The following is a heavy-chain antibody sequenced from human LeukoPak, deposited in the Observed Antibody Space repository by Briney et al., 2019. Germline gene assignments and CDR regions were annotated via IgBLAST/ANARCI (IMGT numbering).Heavy chain of an antibody. V-gene: IGHV4-34*01. Sequence: SETLSLTCAVYGGSFSGYYWSWIRQPPRKGLEWIGEINHSGSTNYNPSLKSRVTISIDTSKNQFSLKLSSVTAADTVVYYCARYVPVRTGTTRASFDYWGQGTLVTVSS. CDR1: GGSFSGYY. D-gene: IGHD1-1*01. CDR3: ARYVPVRTGTTRASFDY. CDR2: INHSGST. J-gene: IGHJ4*02.